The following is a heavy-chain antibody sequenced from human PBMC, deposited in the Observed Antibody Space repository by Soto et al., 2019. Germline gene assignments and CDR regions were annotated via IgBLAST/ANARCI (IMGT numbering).Heavy chain of an antibody. D-gene: IGHD3-10*01. CDR2: INAGNGNT. J-gene: IGHJ6*02. Sequence: QVQLVQSGAEVKKPGASVKVSCKASGYTFTSYAMHWVRQAPGQRLEWMGWINAGNGNTKYSQKFQGRVTITRDTSASTASMELSSLRSEDTAVYYCAREITMVRGVPLGYYYYGMDVWGQGTTVTVSS. V-gene: IGHV1-3*01. CDR1: GYTFTSYA. CDR3: AREITMVRGVPLGYYYYGMDV.